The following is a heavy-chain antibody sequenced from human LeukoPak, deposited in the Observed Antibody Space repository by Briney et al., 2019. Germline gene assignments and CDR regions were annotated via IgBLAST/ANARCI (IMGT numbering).Heavy chain of an antibody. J-gene: IGHJ4*02. Sequence: GGSLGLSCAASGFTFSSYSMNWVRQAPGKGLEWVSYISSSSSTIYYADSVKGRFTISRDNAKNSLYLQMNSLRAEDTAVYYCARVATYDFWSEDYLGQGTLVNVFS. D-gene: IGHD3-3*01. CDR1: GFTFSSYS. CDR2: ISSSSSTI. CDR3: ARVATYDFWSEDY. V-gene: IGHV3-48*01.